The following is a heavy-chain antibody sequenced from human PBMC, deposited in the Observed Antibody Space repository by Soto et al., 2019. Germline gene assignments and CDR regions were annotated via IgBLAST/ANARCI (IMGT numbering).Heavy chain of an antibody. CDR2: IYYSGRT. Sequence: QVQLQESGPGLVSPSQTLSLTCTVSSGSISSGGYYWSWIRPHPWQGLEGIGYIYYSGRTYYNPSLTRRVTIAVETSKNQFSLKLSSVSAADTALYYCASDRLGYGDFEYWGQGTLVTVSS. D-gene: IGHD4-17*01. CDR3: ASDRLGYGDFEY. V-gene: IGHV4-31*03. J-gene: IGHJ4*02. CDR1: SGSISSGGYY.